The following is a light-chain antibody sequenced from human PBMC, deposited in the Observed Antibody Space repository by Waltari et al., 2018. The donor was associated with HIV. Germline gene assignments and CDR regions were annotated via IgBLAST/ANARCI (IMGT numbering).Light chain of an antibody. J-gene: IGKJ3*01. CDR2: LAS. Sequence: DLVMTQSPLSLSVPPGEPASMSCRSSQSPLTTCGKKFLAYLDWPLEKPGQSPQLLIHLASNRASGVPDRFSGSGSGTDFTLTISRVEAEDVGVYYCAQALQTPFTFGPGTKVEI. V-gene: IGKV2-28*01. CDR1: QSPLTTCGKKFLAY. CDR3: AQALQTPFT.